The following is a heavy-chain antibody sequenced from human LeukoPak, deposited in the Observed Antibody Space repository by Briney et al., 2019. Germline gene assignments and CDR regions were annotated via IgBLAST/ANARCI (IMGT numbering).Heavy chain of an antibody. J-gene: IGHJ6*04. CDR1: GYSFTSYW. D-gene: IGHD6-13*01. CDR3: ARPYSSSWTDYYYYGMDV. CDR2: IDPSDSYT. V-gene: IGHV5-10-1*01. Sequence: GESLKISCKGSGYSFTSYWISWVRQMPGKGLEWMGRIDPSDSYTNYSPSFQGHVTVSADKSISTAYLQWSSLKASDTAMYYCARPYSSSWTDYYYYGMDVWGKGTTVTVSS.